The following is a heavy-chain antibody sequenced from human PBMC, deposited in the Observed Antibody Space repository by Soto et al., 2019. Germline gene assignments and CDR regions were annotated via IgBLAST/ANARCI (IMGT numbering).Heavy chain of an antibody. CDR3: AKGRKYSSGVHY. J-gene: IGHJ4*02. CDR2: ISGSGGST. V-gene: IGHV3-23*01. D-gene: IGHD6-19*01. CDR1: GFTFSSYA. Sequence: EVQLLESGGGLVQPGGSLRLSCAASGFTFSSYAMSWVRQAPGKGLEWVSAISGSGGSTYYADSVKGRFTISSDNAKNTLYLEMNSLGAEDTAVYYCAKGRKYSSGVHYWGQGTLVTVSS.